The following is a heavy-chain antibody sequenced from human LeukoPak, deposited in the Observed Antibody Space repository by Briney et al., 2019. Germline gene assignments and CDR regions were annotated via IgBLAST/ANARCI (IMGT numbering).Heavy chain of an antibody. V-gene: IGHV4-39*01. J-gene: IGHJ4*02. CDR3: ARLDYYDSSGYYS. D-gene: IGHD3-22*01. Sequence: SETLSLTCTVSGGSISSYYWSWIRQPPGKGLEWIGSIYYSGSTYYNPSLKSRVTISVDTSKNQFSLKLSSVTAADTAVYYCARLDYYDSSGYYSWGQGTLVTVSS. CDR2: IYYSGST. CDR1: GGSISSYY.